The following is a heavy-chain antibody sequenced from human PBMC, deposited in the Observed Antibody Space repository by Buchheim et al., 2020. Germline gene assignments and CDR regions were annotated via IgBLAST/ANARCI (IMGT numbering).Heavy chain of an antibody. D-gene: IGHD1-26*01. CDR2: IYPGDSDT. V-gene: IGHV5-51*01. CDR3: ATGGSYYGD. Sequence: EVQLLESGGGLVQPGGSLRLSYPVSGFTFSSYGMSWVRQAPGKGLEWMGIIYPGDSDTRYSPSFQGQVTMSADKSISTAYLQWSSLKASDTAMYYCATGGSYYGDWGQGTL. CDR1: GFTFSSYG. J-gene: IGHJ4*02.